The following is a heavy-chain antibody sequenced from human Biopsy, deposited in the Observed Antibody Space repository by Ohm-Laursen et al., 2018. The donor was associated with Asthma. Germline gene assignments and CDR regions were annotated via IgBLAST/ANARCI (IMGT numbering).Heavy chain of an antibody. Sequence: SLRLSCAASGFAFSNYPMSWVRQAPGKGLEWVSGISGDAQRTYYEDSVKGRFTISRDNSKNTIYLQLNSLRAEDTAVYYCAKDWKSLYVQYFFEYWGQGTLVTVSS. CDR2: ISGDAQRT. J-gene: IGHJ4*02. V-gene: IGHV3-23*01. D-gene: IGHD5/OR15-5a*01. CDR3: AKDWKSLYVQYFFEY. CDR1: GFAFSNYP.